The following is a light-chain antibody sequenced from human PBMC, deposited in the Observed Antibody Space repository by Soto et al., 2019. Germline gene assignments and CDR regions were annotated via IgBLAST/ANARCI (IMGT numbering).Light chain of an antibody. CDR2: DVT. V-gene: IGLV2-11*01. J-gene: IGLJ3*02. Sequence: QSALTQPRSVSGSPGQSATISCTGTSSDVGNYNFVSWYQQHPGKAPKLMIYDVTQWPSGVPDRFSGSKSGNTASLTISGLQAEDEADYYCCSYVGSYIWVFGGGTQLTVL. CDR1: SSDVGNYNF. CDR3: CSYVGSYIWV.